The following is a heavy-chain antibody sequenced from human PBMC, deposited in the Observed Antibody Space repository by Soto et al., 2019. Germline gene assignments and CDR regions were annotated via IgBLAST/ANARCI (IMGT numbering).Heavy chain of an antibody. J-gene: IGHJ6*02. D-gene: IGHD6-19*01. CDR2: IDPSDSYT. V-gene: IGHV5-10-1*01. Sequence: GESLKISGKGSGYSVTSYWITWVRQMPGKGLEWMGRIDPSDSYTNYSPSFQGHVTISADKSISTAYLQWSSLKASDTAMYYCASTSSSGFDFCDYYYYRYGLAVRGQRTTVPVSS. CDR3: ASTSSSGFDFCDYYYYRYGLAV. CDR1: GYSVTSYW.